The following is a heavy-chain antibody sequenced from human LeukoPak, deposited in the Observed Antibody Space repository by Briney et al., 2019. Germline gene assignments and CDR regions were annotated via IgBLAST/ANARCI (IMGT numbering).Heavy chain of an antibody. Sequence: ASVKVSCKASGYTFTGYYMHWVRQAPGQGLEWMGWINPNSGGTNYAQKFQGRVTMTRDTSISTAYMELSRLRSDDTVVYYCARVTNGDHAADYWGQGTLVTVSS. V-gene: IGHV1-2*02. D-gene: IGHD4-17*01. CDR3: ARVTNGDHAADY. CDR1: GYTFTGYY. J-gene: IGHJ4*02. CDR2: INPNSGGT.